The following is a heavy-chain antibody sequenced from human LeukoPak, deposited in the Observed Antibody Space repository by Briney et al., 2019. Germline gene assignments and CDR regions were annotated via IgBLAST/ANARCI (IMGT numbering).Heavy chain of an antibody. CDR1: GFTFSSYA. J-gene: IGHJ6*02. V-gene: IGHV3-23*01. CDR2: ISGSGGST. Sequence: PGGSLRLSCAASGFTFSSYAMSWVRQAPGKGLEWVSAISGSGGSTYYADSVKGRFTISRDNSKNTLYLQMNSLRAEDTAVYYCAKVLRPLGLSYGMDVLGQGTTVTVSS. CDR3: AKVLRPLGLSYGMDV. D-gene: IGHD2-15*01.